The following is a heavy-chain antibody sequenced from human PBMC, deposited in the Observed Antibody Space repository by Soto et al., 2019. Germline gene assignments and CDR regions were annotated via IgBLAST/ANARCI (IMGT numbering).Heavy chain of an antibody. V-gene: IGHV1-18*04. CDR3: ARDRGDTAMVTFNF. D-gene: IGHD5-18*01. CDR2: ISAYNGNT. J-gene: IGHJ4*02. Sequence: QVQLVQSGAEVKKPGASVKVSCKASGYSFTSFGITWVRQAPGQGLEWMGWISAYNGNTNYAQNLQGRVIMTTDRSTNTVYMELRSLPSDDTAVYYCARDRGDTAMVTFNFWGQGTLVIVSS. CDR1: GYSFTSFG.